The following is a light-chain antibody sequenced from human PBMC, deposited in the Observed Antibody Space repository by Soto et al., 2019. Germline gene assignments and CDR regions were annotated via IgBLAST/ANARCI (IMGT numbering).Light chain of an antibody. CDR3: SSYSISTAYL. J-gene: IGLJ1*01. Sequence: QSALTQPASVSGSPGQSITISCTGTSSDVGGYDYVSWYQLHPGKAPKHMVFEVSNRPSGVSYRFSGSKSGNTASLTISGLQAEDEADYFCSSYSISTAYLFGTGTKVTVL. CDR2: EVS. CDR1: SSDVGGYDY. V-gene: IGLV2-14*01.